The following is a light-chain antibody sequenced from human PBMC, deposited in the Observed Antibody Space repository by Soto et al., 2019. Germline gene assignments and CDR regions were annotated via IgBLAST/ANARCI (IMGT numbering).Light chain of an antibody. CDR2: GAS. Sequence: EIVLIQSPATLSLSPGERATLSCRASQSVSSSYLAWYQQKPGQAPRLLIYGASSRATGIPDRFSGSGSGTDFTLTISSLQSEDFAVYYCQHYNYWPYTFGQGTKVDI. V-gene: IGKV3D-20*02. CDR1: QSVSSSY. J-gene: IGKJ2*01. CDR3: QHYNYWPYT.